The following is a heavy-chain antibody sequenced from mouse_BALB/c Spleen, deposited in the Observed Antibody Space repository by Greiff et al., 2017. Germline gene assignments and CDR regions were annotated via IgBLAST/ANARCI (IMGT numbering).Heavy chain of an antibody. CDR2: ISSGSSTI. CDR1: GFTFSSFG. V-gene: IGHV5-17*02. Sequence: EVKLVESGGGLVKPGGSLKLSCAASGFTFSSFGMHWVRQAPEKGLEWVAYISSGSSTIYYADTVKGRFTISRDNPKNTLFLQMTSLRSEDTAMYYCAREGDYYGSKDYWGQGTTLTVSS. CDR3: AREGDYYGSKDY. D-gene: IGHD1-1*01. J-gene: IGHJ2*01.